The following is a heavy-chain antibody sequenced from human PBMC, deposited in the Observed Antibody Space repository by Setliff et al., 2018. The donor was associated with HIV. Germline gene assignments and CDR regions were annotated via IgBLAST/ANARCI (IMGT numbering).Heavy chain of an antibody. V-gene: IGHV1-69*05. CDR3: ATDYGGAYYYYCYGMDV. D-gene: IGHD4-17*01. Sequence: AAVKVSCKASGGTFSSYAISWVRQAPGQGLEWMGGIIPIFGTANYAQKFQGRVTITTDESTSTAYMELSSLRSEDTAVYYCATDYGGAYYYYCYGMDVWGQGTTVTVSS. CDR2: IIPIFGTA. J-gene: IGHJ6*02. CDR1: GGTFSSYA.